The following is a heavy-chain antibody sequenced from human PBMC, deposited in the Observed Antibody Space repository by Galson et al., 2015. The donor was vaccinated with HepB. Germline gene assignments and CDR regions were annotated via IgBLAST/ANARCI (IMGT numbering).Heavy chain of an antibody. Sequence: SLRLSCAASGLAFSEYYMSWIRQAPGKGLEWVSYISSSSTYTKYAEPVKGRFTISRDNAKNSVYLQMNSLRAEDTAVYYCASARNRGGYSGYDFGYWGQGTLVTVSS. J-gene: IGHJ4*02. CDR2: ISSSSTYT. D-gene: IGHD5-12*01. CDR3: ASARNRGGYSGYDFGY. CDR1: GLAFSEYY. V-gene: IGHV3-11*06.